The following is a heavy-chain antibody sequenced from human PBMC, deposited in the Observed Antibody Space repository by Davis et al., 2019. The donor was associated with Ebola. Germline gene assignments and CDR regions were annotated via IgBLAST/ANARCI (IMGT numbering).Heavy chain of an antibody. CDR1: GFTFSTYG. Sequence: GESLKISCVASGFTFSTYGMHWVRQAPGKGLEWVAIMSSAGTYKSYADSVKGRFTISRDDSKNTLYLQLSSLRPEDTGVYYCAKGGDMDVWGQGTTVTVS. V-gene: IGHV3-30*18. J-gene: IGHJ6*02. CDR2: MSSAGTYK. D-gene: IGHD3-16*01. CDR3: AKGGDMDV.